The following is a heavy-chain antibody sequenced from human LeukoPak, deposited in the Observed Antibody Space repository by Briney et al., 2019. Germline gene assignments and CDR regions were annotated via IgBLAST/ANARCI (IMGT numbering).Heavy chain of an antibody. V-gene: IGHV3-30*02. CDR3: AKDIARRRVVVATAYFDY. J-gene: IGHJ4*02. CDR1: GFTFSSYG. CDR2: IRYDGSNK. D-gene: IGHD5-12*01. Sequence: GGSLRLSCAASGFTFSSYGMHWVRQAPGKGLEWVAFIRYDGSNKYYADSVKGRFTISRDNSKNTLYLQMNSLRAEDTAVYYCAKDIARRRVVVATAYFDYWGQGTLVTVSS.